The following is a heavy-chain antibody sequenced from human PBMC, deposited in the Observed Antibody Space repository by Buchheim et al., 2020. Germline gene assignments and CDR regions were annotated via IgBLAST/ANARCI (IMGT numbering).Heavy chain of an antibody. V-gene: IGHV3-21*01. CDR3: ARDGYNRGFDY. J-gene: IGHJ4*02. D-gene: IGHD5-24*01. Sequence: EVQLVESGGGLVKPGGSLRLSCAASGFTFSSYSMNWVRQAPGKGLEWVSSISSSSSYIYYAESVKGRFTISRDNAKNSLYLQMNSLSADDTAVYYCARDGYNRGFDYWGQGTL. CDR1: GFTFSSYS. CDR2: ISSSSSYI.